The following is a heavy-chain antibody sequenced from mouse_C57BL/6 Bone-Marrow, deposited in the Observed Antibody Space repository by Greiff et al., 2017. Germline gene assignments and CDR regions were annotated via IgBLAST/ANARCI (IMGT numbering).Heavy chain of an antibody. CDR2: ISDGGSYT. CDR1: GFTFSSYA. CDR3: AREWAVVALYWYFDV. D-gene: IGHD1-1*01. J-gene: IGHJ1*03. V-gene: IGHV5-4*01. Sequence: VQLKQSGGGLVKPGGSLKLSCAASGFTFSSYAMSWVRQTPEKRLEWVATISDGGSYTYYPDNVKGRFTISRDNAKNNLYLQMSHLKSEDTAMYYCAREWAVVALYWYFDVWGTGTTVTVSA.